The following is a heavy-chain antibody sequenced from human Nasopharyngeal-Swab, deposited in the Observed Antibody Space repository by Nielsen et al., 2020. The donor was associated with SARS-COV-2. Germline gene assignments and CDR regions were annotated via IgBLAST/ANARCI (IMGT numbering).Heavy chain of an antibody. CDR2: TLYRSKWYN. Sequence: LRLSCAISGASVSSHSAGWNWIRQSPSRGLEWLGRTLYRSKWYNDYAESVKSRIAVNPDTSKNQFSLQLNSVTPEDTAVYYCARGRDFSFDSWGQGTLVTASS. J-gene: IGHJ4*02. CDR3: ARGRDFSFDS. D-gene: IGHD3-3*01. V-gene: IGHV6-1*01. CDR1: GASVSSHSAG.